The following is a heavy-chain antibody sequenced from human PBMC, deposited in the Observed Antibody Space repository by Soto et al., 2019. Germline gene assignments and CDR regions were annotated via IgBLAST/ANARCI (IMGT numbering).Heavy chain of an antibody. Sequence: QVQLVQSGAEVTKPGASVKVSCKASGYTFTSYDINWVRQATGQGLEWMGWMSPNSGATDYAQKFQGRVTMTRDTSISTVYMELSNLRSEDTAIYYCARGVDNGVDVWGQGSTVTVSS. D-gene: IGHD2-8*01. CDR1: GYTFTSYD. CDR3: ARGVDNGVDV. V-gene: IGHV1-8*01. J-gene: IGHJ6*02. CDR2: MSPNSGAT.